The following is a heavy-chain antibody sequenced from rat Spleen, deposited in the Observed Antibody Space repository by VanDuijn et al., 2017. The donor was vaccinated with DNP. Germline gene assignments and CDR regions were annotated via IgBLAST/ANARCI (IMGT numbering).Heavy chain of an antibody. CDR1: GFTFRNYG. J-gene: IGHJ3*01. CDR2: ISPSGGST. CDR3: TRAEGTGFPY. D-gene: IGHD1-11*01. V-gene: IGHV5S13*01. Sequence: EVQLVESGGGLVQPGRSLKLSCAASGFTFRNYGMAWVRQTPKKGLEWVASISPSGGSTYYRDSVKGRFTVSRDNAKSSLYLQMNSLRSEDTATYYCTRAEGTGFPYWGQGTLVSVSS.